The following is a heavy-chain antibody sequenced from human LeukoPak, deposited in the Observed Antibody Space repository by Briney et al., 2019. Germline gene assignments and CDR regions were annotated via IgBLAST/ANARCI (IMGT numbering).Heavy chain of an antibody. J-gene: IGHJ4*02. Sequence: PGGSLRLSCAASGFTFSSYSMNWVRQAPGKGLEWVSSISSSSSYIYYADSVKGRFTISRDNAKNSLYLQMNSLRAEDTAVYYCAKDHDFWRFLFDYWGQGTLVTVSS. CDR1: GFTFSSYS. V-gene: IGHV3-21*01. CDR3: AKDHDFWRFLFDY. D-gene: IGHD3-3*01. CDR2: ISSSSSYI.